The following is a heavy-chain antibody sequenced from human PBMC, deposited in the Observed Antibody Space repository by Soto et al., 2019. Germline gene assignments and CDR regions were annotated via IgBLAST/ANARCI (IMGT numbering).Heavy chain of an antibody. D-gene: IGHD5-12*01. V-gene: IGHV3-48*02. CDR3: ARVIYGGGSTIKDYYYYAMDV. CDR1: GFSFSTYD. J-gene: IGHJ6*02. Sequence: EVQLVESGGGLVQPGGSLRLSCAASGFSFSTYDMNWVRQAPGKGLEWVSYISGGSSRIFYADSVKGRLTISRDNAKNSQYVQMNSLRDDDTGVYYCARVIYGGGSTIKDYYYYAMDVWGQGTTVTVSS. CDR2: ISGGSSRI.